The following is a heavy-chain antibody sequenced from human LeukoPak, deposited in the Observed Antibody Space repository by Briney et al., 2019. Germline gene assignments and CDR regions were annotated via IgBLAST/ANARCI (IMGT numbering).Heavy chain of an antibody. CDR1: GFTFSSYA. CDR2: ISGSGGST. Sequence: PGGSLRISCAASGFTFSSYARSWVRQAPGKGLEWVSAISGSGGSTYYADSVKGRFTISRDNSKNTLYLQMNSLRAEDTAVYYCAKDTTTTYYYDSSGYNWFDPWGQGTLVTVSS. CDR3: AKDTTTTYYYDSSGYNWFDP. V-gene: IGHV3-23*01. D-gene: IGHD3-22*01. J-gene: IGHJ5*02.